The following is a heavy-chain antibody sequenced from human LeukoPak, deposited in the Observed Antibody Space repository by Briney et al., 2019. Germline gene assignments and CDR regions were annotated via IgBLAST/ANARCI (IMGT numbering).Heavy chain of an antibody. CDR1: GYTFTSYY. V-gene: IGHV1-46*01. J-gene: IGHJ3*02. CDR3: AREYYYDSSGIRGAFDI. D-gene: IGHD3-22*01. Sequence: GASVKVSCKASGYTFTSYYMHWVRQAPGQGLEWMGIINPSGGSTSYAQKFQGRVTMTRDTSTSTVYMELSSLRSDDTAVYYCAREYYYDSSGIRGAFDIWGQGTMVTVSS. CDR2: INPSGGST.